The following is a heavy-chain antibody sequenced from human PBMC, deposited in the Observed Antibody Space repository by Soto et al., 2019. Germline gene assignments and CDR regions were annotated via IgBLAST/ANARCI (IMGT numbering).Heavy chain of an antibody. D-gene: IGHD6-13*01. Sequence: PGGSLRLSCSASGFALGDYAVTWVRKAPGKGLEWVGVVRSETYGGSTEYAASVKGRFRISRDDSESIAYLQMTGLKTEDTAVYYCTRGRGTSGWYADYWGKGILVTVSS. V-gene: IGHV3-49*04. CDR3: TRGRGTSGWYADY. J-gene: IGHJ4*02. CDR1: GFALGDYA. CDR2: VRSETYGGST.